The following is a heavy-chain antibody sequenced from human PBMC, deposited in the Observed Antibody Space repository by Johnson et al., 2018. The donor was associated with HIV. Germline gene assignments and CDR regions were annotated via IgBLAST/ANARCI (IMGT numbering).Heavy chain of an antibody. CDR1: GFTFSRHA. V-gene: IGHV3-30-3*01. Sequence: QVQLVESGGGVVQPGRSLRLSCAASGFTFSRHAMHWVRQAPGKGLEWVALISYDGSNKYYADSVKGRFTISRDNAKNSLYLQMNSLRAEDTAVYYCKISSSTGFEFWGQGTMVTVSS. D-gene: IGHD6-6*01. CDR3: KISSSTGFEF. CDR2: ISYDGSNK. J-gene: IGHJ3*01.